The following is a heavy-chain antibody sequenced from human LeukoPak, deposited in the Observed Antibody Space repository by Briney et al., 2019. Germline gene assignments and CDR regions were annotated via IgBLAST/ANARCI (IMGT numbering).Heavy chain of an antibody. CDR3: AKQPYNYYYLDV. D-gene: IGHD2-21*01. V-gene: IGHV3-23*01. CDR2: IVGDSSKT. Sequence: PGWSLRLSCAISGLTFHDYAMTWVRQAPGKGLGGVSTIVGDSSKTYYADSVKGRFTISRDNSNYMLFLHMNNLRAEDTAIYYCAKQPYNYYYLDVWGKGTTVTVSS. J-gene: IGHJ6*03. CDR1: GLTFHDYA.